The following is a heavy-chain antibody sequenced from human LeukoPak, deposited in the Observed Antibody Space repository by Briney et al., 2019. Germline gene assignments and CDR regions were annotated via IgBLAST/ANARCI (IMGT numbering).Heavy chain of an antibody. CDR1: GYSISSGYY. CDR3: ATQQAAYTNNWFDT. CDR2: IYHSGST. D-gene: IGHD6-13*01. Sequence: SETLSLTCTVSGYSISSGYYWGWIGQPPGKGLEWIGSIYHSGSTYYNPSLKSRVTISVDTSKNQFSLKLSSVTAADTAVYYCATQQAAYTNNWFDTWGQGTLVTVSS. J-gene: IGHJ5*02. V-gene: IGHV4-38-2*02.